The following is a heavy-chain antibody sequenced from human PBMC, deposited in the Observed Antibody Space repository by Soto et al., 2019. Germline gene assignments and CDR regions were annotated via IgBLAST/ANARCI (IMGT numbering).Heavy chain of an antibody. CDR2: IYPGDSDT. Sequence: GASLKISCEAPGYDFINYWIGWVRQMPGKGLEWMGIIYPGDSDTRYSPSFQGQVTISVDESINTAYLQWSSLKASDTAMYYCASASDWAFDYWGQGTLVTVSS. D-gene: IGHD3-9*01. V-gene: IGHV5-51*01. J-gene: IGHJ4*02. CDR3: ASASDWAFDY. CDR1: GYDFINYW.